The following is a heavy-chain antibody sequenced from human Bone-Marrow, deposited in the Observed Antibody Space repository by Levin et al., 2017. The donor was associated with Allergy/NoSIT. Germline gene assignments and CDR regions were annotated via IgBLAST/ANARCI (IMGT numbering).Heavy chain of an antibody. J-gene: IGHJ5*02. CDR1: GFTFSSYS. CDR2: ITSSSSTI. D-gene: IGHD3-9*01. CDR3: AAWTQGGYDILTS. V-gene: IGHV3-48*02. Sequence: GGSLRLSCVGSGFTFSSYSMNWVRQAPGKGLEWVSYITSSSSTIYYADSVKGRFTISRDNAKNSLFLQMNSLRDEDTAVYYCAAWTQGGYDILTSWGQGTLVTVSS.